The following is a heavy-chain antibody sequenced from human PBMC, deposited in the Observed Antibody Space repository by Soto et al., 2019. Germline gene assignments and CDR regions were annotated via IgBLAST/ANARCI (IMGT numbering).Heavy chain of an antibody. Sequence: VQLVQSGAEVKRPGASVKVSCKASGYTFTSYALHWVRQAPGQRLEWMGWINGGNDNTKFSQNFQGRVTITRDTSASTAYMELSSLRSEDTAVYYCARRDGTYQGWFDPWGQGTLVTVSS. J-gene: IGHJ5*02. CDR1: GYTFTSYA. V-gene: IGHV1-3*01. D-gene: IGHD1-26*01. CDR2: INGGNDNT. CDR3: ARRDGTYQGWFDP.